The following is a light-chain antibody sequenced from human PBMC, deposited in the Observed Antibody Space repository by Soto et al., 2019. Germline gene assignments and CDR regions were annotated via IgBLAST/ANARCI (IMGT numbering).Light chain of an antibody. CDR1: QSVSSN. Sequence: EIVMTQSPATLFVSPGERATLSCRASQSVSSNLAWYQQKPGQAPRLLIYGASTRATGIPARFSGSGSGTEFTLTISSLQSEHFAVYYCQQYNNWPPLTFGQGTKLDFK. J-gene: IGKJ1*01. CDR2: GAS. V-gene: IGKV3-15*01. CDR3: QQYNNWPPLT.